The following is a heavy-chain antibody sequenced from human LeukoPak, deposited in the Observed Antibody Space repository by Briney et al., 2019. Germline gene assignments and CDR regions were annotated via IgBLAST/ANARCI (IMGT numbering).Heavy chain of an antibody. D-gene: IGHD2-2*02. CDR2: ISWNSGSI. Sequence: QPGGSLRLSCAASGFTFDDYAMHWVRQAPGKGLEWVSGISWNSGSIGYADSVKGRFTISRDNAKNSLYLQMNSLRAEDTALYYFAKDIGAYCSSTSCYTGFDYWGQGTLVTVSS. CDR3: AKDIGAYCSSTSCYTGFDY. V-gene: IGHV3-9*01. J-gene: IGHJ4*02. CDR1: GFTFDDYA.